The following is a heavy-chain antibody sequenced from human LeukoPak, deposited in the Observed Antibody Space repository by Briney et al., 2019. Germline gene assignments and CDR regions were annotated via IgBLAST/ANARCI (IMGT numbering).Heavy chain of an antibody. CDR3: ARRGSGWSTAIDY. D-gene: IGHD6-19*01. V-gene: IGHV4-31*03. Sequence: SETLSFTCSVSGGYISSGGYYWSWIRQHPGKGLEWIGYIYYSGSTYYNPALRSRVTISVDTSKHQFSLNLNSVTAADASVYYCARRGSGWSTAIDYWGQGTMVTVSS. J-gene: IGHJ4*02. CDR1: GGYISSGGYY. CDR2: IYYSGST.